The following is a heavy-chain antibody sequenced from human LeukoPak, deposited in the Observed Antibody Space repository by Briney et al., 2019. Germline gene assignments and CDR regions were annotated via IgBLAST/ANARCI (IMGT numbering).Heavy chain of an antibody. CDR3: AKDIGSGYDFFDY. D-gene: IGHD5-12*01. J-gene: IGHJ4*02. Sequence: GGSLRLSCAASGFTFSGYAMSWVRQAPGKGLEWVSAISGSGGSTYYADSVKARFTISRDNSKNTLYLHMNTLRAEDTAVYYCAKDIGSGYDFFDYWGQGTLVTVSS. CDR1: GFTFSGYA. V-gene: IGHV3-23*01. CDR2: ISGSGGST.